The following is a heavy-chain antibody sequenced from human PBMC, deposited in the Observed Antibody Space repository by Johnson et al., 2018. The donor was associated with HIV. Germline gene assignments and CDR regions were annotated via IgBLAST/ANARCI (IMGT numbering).Heavy chain of an antibody. CDR3: AKDLFTEREDDVFDV. V-gene: IGHV3-30*14. J-gene: IGHJ3*01. Sequence: QVQLVESGGGVVRPGGSLRLSCAASGFTFSSYAMHWVRQAPGKGLEWVALMSYDASNQSYADSVQGRFPISRDNSKNTLYLQMNSLRAEDTAVYYCAKDLFTEREDDVFDVWGQGTMVTVSS. D-gene: IGHD1-26*01. CDR2: MSYDASNQ. CDR1: GFTFSSYA.